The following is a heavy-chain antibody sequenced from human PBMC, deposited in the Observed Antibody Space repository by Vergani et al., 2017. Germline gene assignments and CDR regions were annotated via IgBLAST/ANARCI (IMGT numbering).Heavy chain of an antibody. CDR1: GYTFTDHY. D-gene: IGHD4-17*01. CDR2: VDPEDGET. J-gene: IGHJ6*02. V-gene: IGHV1-69-2*01. CDR3: ATPQTVTTGGMEV. Sequence: EVQLVQSGAAVKKPGATMKISCKVSGYTFTDHYMHWVKQAPGNGLEWMGLVDPEDGETIYAEKFKGRVTIAADTSTDTAHLELSSLRSEDTAVYYCATPQTVTTGGMEVWGQGTTVIVSS.